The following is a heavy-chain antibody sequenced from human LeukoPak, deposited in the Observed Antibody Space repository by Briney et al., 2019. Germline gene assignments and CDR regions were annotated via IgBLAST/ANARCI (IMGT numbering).Heavy chain of an antibody. CDR3: AKSRSPDRLSPLV. V-gene: IGHV3-23*01. D-gene: IGHD3-9*01. Sequence: GASLRLSCAASGFTFSSYAMSWVRQAPGKGLEWVSLISGSGGSRYFADSLKGRFTISRDNSKNTLYLQMNSLRAEDTAVYYCAKSRSPDRLSPLVWGQGTLVTVSS. CDR2: ISGSGGSR. J-gene: IGHJ4*02. CDR1: GFTFSSYA.